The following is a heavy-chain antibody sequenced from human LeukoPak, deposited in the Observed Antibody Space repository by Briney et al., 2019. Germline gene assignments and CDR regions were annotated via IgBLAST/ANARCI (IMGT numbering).Heavy chain of an antibody. J-gene: IGHJ1*01. CDR1: GFTVSDSY. CDR3: SREEWVRGILTGYH. V-gene: IGHV3-53*04. Sequence: PGGSLRLSCAASGFTVSDSYMSWVRQAPGKGLEWVSVIYNGGLTFYSDSVQGRFTISRHNSKNTLYLHLNSLRPEDTAVYYCSREEWVRGILTGYHWGQGTLVAVSS. D-gene: IGHD3-9*01. CDR2: IYNGGLT.